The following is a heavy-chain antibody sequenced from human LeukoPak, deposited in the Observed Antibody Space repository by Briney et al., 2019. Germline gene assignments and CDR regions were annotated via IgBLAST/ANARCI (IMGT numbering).Heavy chain of an antibody. CDR1: GFTFSDYY. CDR2: ITTDGGST. D-gene: IGHD6-13*01. V-gene: IGHV3-64D*06. Sequence: PGGSLRLSCAASGFTFSDYYMGWIRQAPGKGLEYVSAITTDGGSTYYADSVKGRFTISRDNSRNTLYLQLSSLRPEDTALYYCVTAAAGTAYDFWGQGTLVTVSS. CDR3: VTAAAGTAYDF. J-gene: IGHJ4*02.